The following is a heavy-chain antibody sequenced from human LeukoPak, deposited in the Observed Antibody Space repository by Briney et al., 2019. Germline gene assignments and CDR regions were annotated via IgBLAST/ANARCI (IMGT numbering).Heavy chain of an antibody. CDR2: ISSSTSYI. V-gene: IGHV3-21*01. CDR1: GFTVSSNY. D-gene: IGHD2-15*01. Sequence: GGSLRLSCAASGFTVSSNYMSWVRQAPGKGLEWVSSISSSTSYIYYADSVKGRFTISRDNAKNSLYLQMNSLRAEDTAVYYCARVIGYCSGGSCYPNWFDPWGQGTLVTVSS. CDR3: ARVIGYCSGGSCYPNWFDP. J-gene: IGHJ5*02.